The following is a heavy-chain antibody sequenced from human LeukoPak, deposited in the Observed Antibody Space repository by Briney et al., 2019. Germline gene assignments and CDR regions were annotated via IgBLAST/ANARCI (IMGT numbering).Heavy chain of an antibody. Sequence: ASVKVSCKASGYTFTGYYMHWVRQAPGQGLEWMGWINPNSGGTNYAQKFQGRVTMTRDTSISTAYMELGRLRSDDTAVYYCARERAAAGNAYDYWGQGTLVTVSS. V-gene: IGHV1-2*02. J-gene: IGHJ4*02. D-gene: IGHD6-13*01. CDR1: GYTFTGYY. CDR2: INPNSGGT. CDR3: ARERAAAGNAYDY.